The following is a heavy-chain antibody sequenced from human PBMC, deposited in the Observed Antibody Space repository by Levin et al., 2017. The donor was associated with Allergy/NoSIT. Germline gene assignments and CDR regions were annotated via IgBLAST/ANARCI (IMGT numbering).Heavy chain of an antibody. Sequence: TLSLTCTFSGFSLSTSGMCVSWIRQPPGKALEWLARIDWDDDEYYSTSLKTRLTVSKDTSRNQVVLTMTNMDPVDTATYYCARRRWRDTTMTDYGLDVWGQGTTVTVSS. CDR2: IDWDDDE. CDR3: ARRRWRDTTMTDYGLDV. CDR1: GFSLSTSGMC. J-gene: IGHJ6*02. V-gene: IGHV2-70*11. D-gene: IGHD5-18*01.